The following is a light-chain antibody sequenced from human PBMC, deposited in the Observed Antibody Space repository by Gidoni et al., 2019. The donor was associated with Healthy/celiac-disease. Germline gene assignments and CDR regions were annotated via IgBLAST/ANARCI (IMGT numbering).Light chain of an antibody. CDR2: DAS. V-gene: IGKV1-33*01. CDR3: QQYDNPPLT. CDR1: QDISTY. J-gene: IGKJ4*01. Sequence: IQIHHSPSSLSASVGDRVTITCQASQDISTYLNWYQQKPGKAPKLLIYDASNLETGVPSRFSGSGSGTDFTLTISSLQPEDIATYYCQQYDNPPLTFGGXTKVEIK.